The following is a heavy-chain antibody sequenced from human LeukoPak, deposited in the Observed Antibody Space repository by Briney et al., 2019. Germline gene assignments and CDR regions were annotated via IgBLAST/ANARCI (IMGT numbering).Heavy chain of an antibody. V-gene: IGHV4-34*01. J-gene: IGHJ4*02. CDR3: ARGRGTVTTH. Sequence: ASETLSLTCAVSGGSFSGYYWTWIRQPPGKGLEWIGEINHSGSANYNPSLKSRVTISLDTSKNQFSLKVSSVTAADTAVYYCARGRGTVTTHWGQGTLVTVSS. D-gene: IGHD4-17*01. CDR1: GGSFSGYY. CDR2: INHSGSA.